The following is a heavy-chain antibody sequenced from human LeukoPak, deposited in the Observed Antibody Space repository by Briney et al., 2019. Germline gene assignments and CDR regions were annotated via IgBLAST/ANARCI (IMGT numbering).Heavy chain of an antibody. J-gene: IGHJ6*03. V-gene: IGHV3-30*04. CDR3: AKDGYYHEYYYYYYYMDV. Sequence: GGSLRLSCAASGFTFSSYAMHWVRQAPGKGLEWVAVISYDGSNKYYAGSVKGRFTISRDNSKNTLYLQMNSLRAEDTAVYYCAKDGYYHEYYYYYYYMDVWGKGTTVTISS. CDR2: ISYDGSNK. D-gene: IGHD3-22*01. CDR1: GFTFSSYA.